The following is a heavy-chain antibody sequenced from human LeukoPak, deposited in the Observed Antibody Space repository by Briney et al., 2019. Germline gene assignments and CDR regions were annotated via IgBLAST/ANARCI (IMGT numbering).Heavy chain of an antibody. CDR1: GFTFSNAW. V-gene: IGHV3-7*01. J-gene: IGHJ4*02. CDR2: IKEDGGET. Sequence: GGSLRLSCAASGFTFSNAWMTWVRQAPGKGLEWVANIKEDGGETYYVDTVRGRFTITRDNAKNSLYLHLNSLRAEDTAVYYCARVHHSSSWGTDDCWGQGTLVTVSS. D-gene: IGHD6-13*01. CDR3: ARVHHSSSWGTDDC.